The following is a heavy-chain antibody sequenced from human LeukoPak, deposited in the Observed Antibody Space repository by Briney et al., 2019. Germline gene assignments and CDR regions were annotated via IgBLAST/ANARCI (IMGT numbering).Heavy chain of an antibody. Sequence: GASVKVSCKASGGTFSSYAISWVRQAPGQGLEWMGGIIPIFGTANYAQKFQGRVTITADESTSTAYMELSSLRSEDTAVYYCAKVFPYYDSSGRYFDYWGQGTLVTVSS. V-gene: IGHV1-69*13. CDR2: IIPIFGTA. CDR3: AKVFPYYDSSGRYFDY. D-gene: IGHD3-22*01. CDR1: GGTFSSYA. J-gene: IGHJ4*02.